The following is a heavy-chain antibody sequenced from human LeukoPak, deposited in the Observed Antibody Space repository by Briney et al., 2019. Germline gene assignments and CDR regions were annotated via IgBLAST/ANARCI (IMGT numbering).Heavy chain of an antibody. CDR1: GYTFSSYW. CDR2: IFPTDSDT. J-gene: IGHJ5*01. CDR3: ARSYGGYDS. V-gene: IGHV5-51*01. Sequence: GESLKISCKGSGYTFSSYWIAWVRQMPGKGLEWMGMIFPTDSDTRYSPSFQGQVTISADKSISTAYLHWSSLKASDTAIYYCARSYGGYDSWGRGTLVIVS. D-gene: IGHD4-17*01.